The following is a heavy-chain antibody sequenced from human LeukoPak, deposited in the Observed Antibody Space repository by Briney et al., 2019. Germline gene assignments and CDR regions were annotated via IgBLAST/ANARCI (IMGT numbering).Heavy chain of an antibody. V-gene: IGHV4-59*02. CDR1: GGSVSGYY. Sequence: SETLSLTCTVSGGSVSGYYWSWIRQPPGRGLEWIAYISDSGSTNYNTSLKSRVIISVDTSKNQFSPNLKSVTAADTAVYYCARTSYYYGSVSGQSYYFDYWGQGTVVTVSS. CDR3: ARTSYYYGSVSGQSYYFDY. D-gene: IGHD3-10*01. CDR2: ISDSGST. J-gene: IGHJ4*02.